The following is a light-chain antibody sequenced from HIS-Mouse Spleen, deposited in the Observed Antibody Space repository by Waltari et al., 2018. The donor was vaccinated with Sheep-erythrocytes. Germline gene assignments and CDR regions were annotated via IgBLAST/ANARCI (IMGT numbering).Light chain of an antibody. Sequence: QSALTQPRSVSGSPGQSVTISCTGTSSHVGGCNYVFWYQQHPGKAPKLMIYDVSKRPSGVPDRFSGSKSGNTASLTISGLQAEDEADYYCCSYAGSYNHVFATGTKVTVL. CDR3: CSYAGSYNHV. V-gene: IGLV2-11*01. J-gene: IGLJ1*01. CDR1: SSHVGGCNY. CDR2: DVS.